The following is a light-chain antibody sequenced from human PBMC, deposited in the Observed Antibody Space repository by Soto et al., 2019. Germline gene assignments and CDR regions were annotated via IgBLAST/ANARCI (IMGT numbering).Light chain of an antibody. Sequence: QSVLTQPRSVSGSPGQSVTISCTGTSSDVGTYNSVSWYQQHPGKAPKLIIYDVNKRPSGVPDRFSGSMSGNTASLTISGLQADDEADYHCSSYAGNYTLDFGGGTKLTVL. CDR1: SSDVGTYNS. V-gene: IGLV2-11*01. CDR2: DVN. CDR3: SSYAGNYTLD. J-gene: IGLJ2*01.